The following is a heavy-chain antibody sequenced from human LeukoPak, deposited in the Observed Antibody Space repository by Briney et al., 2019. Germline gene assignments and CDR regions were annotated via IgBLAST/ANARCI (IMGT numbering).Heavy chain of an antibody. CDR1: GFTFSSYG. J-gene: IGHJ4*02. CDR3: ATSQGSWPDYFDY. CDR2: IRYDGSNK. V-gene: IGHV3-30*02. D-gene: IGHD6-13*01. Sequence: PGGSLRLSCGASGFTFSSYGMHWVRQAPGKGLEWVAFIRYDGSNKYYADSVKGRFTISRDNSKNTLYLQMNSLRAEDTAVYYCATSQGSWPDYFDYWGQGTLVTVSS.